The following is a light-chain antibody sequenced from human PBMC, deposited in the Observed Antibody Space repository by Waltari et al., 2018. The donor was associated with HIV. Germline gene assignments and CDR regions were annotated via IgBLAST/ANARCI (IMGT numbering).Light chain of an antibody. J-gene: IGKJ5*01. CDR3: QQCSNWPPIT. Sequence: WETATLSCTASQNFGRFLALYQKKHGHAPRRIIHDASNRAPGVPARFSALAAGTDFTITIIILDSEDFAVYYCQQCSNWPPITFGQGTRLEIK. CDR1: QNFGRF. V-gene: IGKV3-11*01. CDR2: DAS.